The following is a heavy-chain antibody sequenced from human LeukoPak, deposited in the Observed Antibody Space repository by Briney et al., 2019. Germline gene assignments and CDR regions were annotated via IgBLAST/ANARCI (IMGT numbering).Heavy chain of an antibody. Sequence: SETLSLACTVSGGSISSSSYYWGWIRQPPGKGLEWIGSIYYSGSTYYNPSLKSRVTISVDTSKNQFSLKLSSVTAADTAVYYCARHSVTTVLFRYWGQGTLVTVSS. CDR3: ARHSVTTVLFRY. J-gene: IGHJ4*02. CDR1: GGSISSSSYY. CDR2: IYYSGST. D-gene: IGHD4-17*01. V-gene: IGHV4-39*01.